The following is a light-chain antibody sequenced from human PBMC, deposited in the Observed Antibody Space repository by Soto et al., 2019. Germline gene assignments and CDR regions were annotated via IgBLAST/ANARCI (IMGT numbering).Light chain of an antibody. CDR3: QRYNNGPPFT. CDR2: AAS. J-gene: IGKJ3*01. Sequence: DIQMTQSPSSLSASVGDRVTITCRASQDINNYLAGYQQKPGKPPKLLIHAASTLQSGVPSRFSGGGSGTDFTLTNDSLQPEDVAAYYCQRYNNGPPFTFGPGTKV. V-gene: IGKV1-27*01. CDR1: QDINNY.